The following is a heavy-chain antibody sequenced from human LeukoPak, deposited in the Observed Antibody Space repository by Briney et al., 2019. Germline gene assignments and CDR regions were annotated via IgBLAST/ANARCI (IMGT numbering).Heavy chain of an antibody. CDR3: ARLPSSTRRLGLDY. D-gene: IGHD2-2*01. CDR1: GYSLSSGYY. Sequence: SETLSLTCAVSGYSLSSGYYWGWIRQPPGKGLEWIGSIYHSGSAYCNPSLKSRVTISVDTSKNQFSLKLTSVTAADTAVYYCARLPSSTRRLGLDYWGQGTLVTVSS. CDR2: IYHSGSA. V-gene: IGHV4-38-2*01. J-gene: IGHJ4*01.